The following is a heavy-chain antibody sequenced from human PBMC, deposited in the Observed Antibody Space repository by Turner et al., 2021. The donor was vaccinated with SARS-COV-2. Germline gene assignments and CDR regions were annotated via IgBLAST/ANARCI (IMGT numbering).Heavy chain of an antibody. D-gene: IGHD1-20*01. J-gene: IGHJ4*02. CDR1: GFTFSSYW. CDR2: IKQDGSEK. CDR3: ARTTYNWNGGLFDY. V-gene: IGHV3-7*01. Sequence: EGQLVESGGGLVQPGGSLRLSCAASGFTFSSYWMSWVRQAPGKGLEWVANIKQDGSEKYYVDSVKGRFTISRDNAKNSLYLQMNSLRAEDTAVYYCARTTYNWNGGLFDYWGQGTLVTVSS.